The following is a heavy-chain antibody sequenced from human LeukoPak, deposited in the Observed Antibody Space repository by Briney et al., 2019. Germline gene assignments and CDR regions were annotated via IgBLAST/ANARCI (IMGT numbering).Heavy chain of an antibody. CDR1: RGTFSSYA. J-gene: IGHJ5*02. CDR2: IIPIFGKA. D-gene: IGHD5-18*01. V-gene: IGHV1-69*13. Sequence: GASVKVSCKASRGTFSSYAISWVRQAPGQGLEWMGGIIPIFGKANYAQKFQGRVTITADESTSTAYMELSSLRSEDTAVYYCARALPHRRLMDTTMEQHWFDPWGQGTLVTVSS. CDR3: ARALPHRRLMDTTMEQHWFDP.